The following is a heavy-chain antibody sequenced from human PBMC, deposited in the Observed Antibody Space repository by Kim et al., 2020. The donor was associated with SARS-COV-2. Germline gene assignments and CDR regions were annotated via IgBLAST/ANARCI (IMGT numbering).Heavy chain of an antibody. V-gene: IGHV1-46*01. Sequence: ASVKVSCKASGYTFTNFYVHWVRQAPGQGLEWMGVINPSGGSTNYHQKFQGRVTMTRDTSTSTVYMELISLTSDDTAVYYCARKGNAFDYWGQGTLVTVSS. CDR1: GYTFTNFY. J-gene: IGHJ4*02. D-gene: IGHD4-4*01. CDR2: INPSGGST. CDR3: ARKGNAFDY.